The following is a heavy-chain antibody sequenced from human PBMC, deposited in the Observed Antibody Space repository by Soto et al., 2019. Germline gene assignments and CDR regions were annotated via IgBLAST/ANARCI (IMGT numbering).Heavy chain of an antibody. V-gene: IGHV4-34*01. CDR1: GGSFSGYY. CDR3: ARGSSYYGH. CDR2: INHSGST. Sequence: PSETLSLTCAVYGGSFSGYYWSWIRQPPGKGLEWIGEINHSGSTNYNPSLKSRVTISVDTSKNQFSLKLSSVTAADTAVYYCARGSSYYGHWGQGTLVTVSS. J-gene: IGHJ4*02.